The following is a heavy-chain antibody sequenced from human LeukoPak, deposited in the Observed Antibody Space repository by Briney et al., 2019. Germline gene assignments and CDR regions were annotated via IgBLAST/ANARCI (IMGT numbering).Heavy chain of an antibody. Sequence: GGSLRLSCAASGFTFSTYWMHWVRQAPLKGLVWVSRINADGSTTNYADSVKGRFTISRDNTRNTLYLQMNSLRAEDTAVYYCARDEDSSGYCDYWGQGTLVTVSS. D-gene: IGHD3-22*01. V-gene: IGHV3-74*01. J-gene: IGHJ4*02. CDR1: GFTFSTYW. CDR2: INADGSTT. CDR3: ARDEDSSGYCDY.